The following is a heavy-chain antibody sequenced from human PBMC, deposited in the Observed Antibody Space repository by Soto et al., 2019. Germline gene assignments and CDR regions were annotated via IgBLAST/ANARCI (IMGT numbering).Heavy chain of an antibody. V-gene: IGHV3-11*06. D-gene: IGHD2-2*01. Sequence: GGSLRLSCAASGFTFSDYYISWIRQDPGKGLEWVSYISSSSSYTNYADSVKGRFTISRDNAKNSLYLQMNSLRAEDTAVYYCARDRVRGSSPPAFDIWGQGTMVTVSS. CDR1: GFTFSDYY. CDR2: ISSSSSYT. CDR3: ARDRVRGSSPPAFDI. J-gene: IGHJ3*02.